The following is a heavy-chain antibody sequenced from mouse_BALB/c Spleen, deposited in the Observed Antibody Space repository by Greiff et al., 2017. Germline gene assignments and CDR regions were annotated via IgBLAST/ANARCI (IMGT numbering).Heavy chain of an antibody. CDR2: IWSGGST. CDR1: GFTLTSYG. V-gene: IGHV2-4-1*01. D-gene: IGHD3-3*01. J-gene: IGHJ4*01. CDR3: ARNQLNGAMDY. Sequence: VKLEESGPGLVKPSQSLYISCTVSGFTLTSYGVHWVRQSPGKGLEWLGVIWSGGSTDYNAAFISRLSISKDNSKSQVFFKMNSLQADDTAIFYCARNQLNGAMDYWGQGTSVTVSS.